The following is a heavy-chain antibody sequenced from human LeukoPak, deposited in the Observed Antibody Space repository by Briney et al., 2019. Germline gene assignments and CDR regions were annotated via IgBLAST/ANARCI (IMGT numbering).Heavy chain of an antibody. CDR2: IYNSGNR. CDR1: GFTVSGND. Sequence: GGSLRLSCAASGFTVSGNDMNEFRQAPGKGLKWVSVIYNSGNRYYTDSIKGRFTISRDSSKNTLFLQMNSLRVEDTAVYYCARSGLATYFDYWGQGTLVTVSS. D-gene: IGHD3-10*01. CDR3: ARSGLATYFDY. V-gene: IGHV3-66*01. J-gene: IGHJ4*02.